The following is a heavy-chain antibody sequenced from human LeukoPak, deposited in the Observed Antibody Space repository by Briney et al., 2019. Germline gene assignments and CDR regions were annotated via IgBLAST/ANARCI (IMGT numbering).Heavy chain of an antibody. V-gene: IGHV3-53*01. Sequence: GGSLRLSCAASGFTFSSYAMSWVRQAPGKGLEWVSVIYSGGSKYYADSVKGRFTISRDNSKNTLYLQMNSLRAEDTAVYYCARVLSGRGSLYSYYYYMDVWGKGTTVTISS. CDR2: IYSGGSK. CDR3: ARVLSGRGSLYSYYYYMDV. J-gene: IGHJ6*03. CDR1: GFTFSSYA. D-gene: IGHD3-10*01.